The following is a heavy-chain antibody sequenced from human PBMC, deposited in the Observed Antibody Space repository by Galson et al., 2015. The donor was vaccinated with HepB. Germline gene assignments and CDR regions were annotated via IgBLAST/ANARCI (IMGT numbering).Heavy chain of an antibody. CDR2: IYPGDSDT. CDR1: GYTFTAYW. V-gene: IGHV5-51*01. D-gene: IGHD5-24*01. Sequence: SGAEVKKPGESLRISCKGSGYTFTAYWITWVRQMPGKGLEWMGIIYPGDSDTRYSPSFQGQVTISADKSISTAYLQWSSLKASDTAMYFCASTDGRGWYYYGMDVWGQGTTVTVSS. CDR3: ASTDGRGWYYYGMDV. J-gene: IGHJ6*02.